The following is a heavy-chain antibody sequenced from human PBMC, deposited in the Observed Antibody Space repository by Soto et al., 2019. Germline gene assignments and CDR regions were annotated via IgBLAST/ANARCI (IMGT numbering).Heavy chain of an antibody. Sequence: VQSLKISCKTSGHRFTTYWISWVRQMPGKGLEYMGKINPTDSETNYSPSFEGHVTFSVDRSTSTAYVRWNSLKASDTAMYYCASPTMTSTSFYYAMDVWGQGTTVTVSS. V-gene: IGHV5-10-1*01. CDR3: ASPTMTSTSFYYAMDV. D-gene: IGHD4-17*01. CDR2: INPTDSET. CDR1: GHRFTTYW. J-gene: IGHJ6*02.